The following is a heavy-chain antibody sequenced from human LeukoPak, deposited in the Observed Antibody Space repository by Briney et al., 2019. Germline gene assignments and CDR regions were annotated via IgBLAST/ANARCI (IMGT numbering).Heavy chain of an antibody. J-gene: IGHJ4*02. CDR2: IRSKANSYAT. D-gene: IGHD3-10*01. CDR1: GFTFSGSA. Sequence: GGSLRLSCAASGFTFSGSAMHWVRQASGKGLEWVGRIRSKANSYATAYAASVKGRFTIPRDDSKNTAYLQMDSLKTEDTAVYYCTGNYYGSGSYADFDYWGQGTLVTVSS. CDR3: TGNYYGSGSYADFDY. V-gene: IGHV3-73*01.